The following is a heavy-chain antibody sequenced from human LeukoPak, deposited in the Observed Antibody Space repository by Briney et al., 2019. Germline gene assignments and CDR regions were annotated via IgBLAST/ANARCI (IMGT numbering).Heavy chain of an antibody. CDR3: ARQEGATTPYYYYYYMDV. CDR2: IDHTGST. V-gene: IGHV4-59*08. CDR1: GGSINSYF. D-gene: IGHD5-12*01. J-gene: IGHJ6*03. Sequence: PSETLSLTCTVSGGSINSYFWSWFRQPPGKGLEWVGNIDHTGSTKYNPSLKSRVTVPFHTSDNQFSLMLTSVTAADTGVYYSARQEGATTPYYYYYYMDVWGKGTTVTVSS.